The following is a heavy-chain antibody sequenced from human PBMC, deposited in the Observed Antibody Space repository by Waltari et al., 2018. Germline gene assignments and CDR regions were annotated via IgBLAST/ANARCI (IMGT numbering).Heavy chain of an antibody. V-gene: IGHV3-48*01. CDR2: ISSSSSTI. Sequence: EVQLVESGGGLVQPGGSLRLSCAASGFTFSSYSMNWVHQAPGKGLEWVSYISSSSSTIYYADSVKGRFTISRDNAKNSLYLQMNSLRAEDTAVYYCARGFYGDYLPDLDYWGQGTLVTVSS. J-gene: IGHJ4*02. CDR1: GFTFSSYS. D-gene: IGHD4-17*01. CDR3: ARGFYGDYLPDLDY.